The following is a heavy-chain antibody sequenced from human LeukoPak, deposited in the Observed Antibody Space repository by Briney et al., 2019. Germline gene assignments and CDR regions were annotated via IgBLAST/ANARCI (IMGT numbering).Heavy chain of an antibody. J-gene: IGHJ3*02. D-gene: IGHD3-22*01. V-gene: IGHV4-4*07. Sequence: PSETLSLTCTVSGRSISSSYWSWIRQPAGKGLEWIGRIYSSGSTNYNPSLESRVTMSVDTSKSQFSLKLSSVTAADTAVYYCARYYDSSGYGPNDAFDIWGQGTMVTVSS. CDR1: GRSISSSY. CDR2: IYSSGST. CDR3: ARYYDSSGYGPNDAFDI.